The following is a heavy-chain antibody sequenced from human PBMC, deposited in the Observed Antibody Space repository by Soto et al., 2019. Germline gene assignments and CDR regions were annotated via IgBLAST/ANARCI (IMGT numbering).Heavy chain of an antibody. CDR3: ARQVGGSGRHGMDV. CDR2: IYYSGST. V-gene: IGHV4-39*01. J-gene: IGHJ6*02. Sequence: SETLYLTCTVSGGSISSSSYYWGWIRQPPGKGLEWIGSIYYSGSTYYNPSLKSRVTISVDTSKNQFSLKLSSVTAADTAVYYCARQVGGSGRHGMDVWGQGTTVTVSS. CDR1: GGSISSSSYY. D-gene: IGHD3-10*01.